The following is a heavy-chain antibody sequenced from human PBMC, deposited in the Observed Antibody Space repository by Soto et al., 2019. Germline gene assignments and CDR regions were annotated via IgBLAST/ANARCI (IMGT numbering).Heavy chain of an antibody. CDR3: GRGRSGQIVVFY. CDR2: INPNSGGT. CDR1: GSSFTGYY. Sequence: ASLKVSCNDSGSSFTGYYMHWVRQAPGQGLEWMGWINPNSGGTNYAQKFQGRVTTTMDMSITTVYMELSNLRPDDTAVYYCGRGRSGQIVVFYWGQGTPVTVSS. J-gene: IGHJ4*02. V-gene: IGHV1-2*02. D-gene: IGHD5-12*01.